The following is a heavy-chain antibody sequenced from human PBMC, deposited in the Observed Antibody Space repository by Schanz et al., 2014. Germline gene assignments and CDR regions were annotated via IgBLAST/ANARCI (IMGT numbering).Heavy chain of an antibody. CDR1: GFTVNNYA. CDR2: IWYNGSNK. D-gene: IGHD6-6*01. J-gene: IGHJ6*02. V-gene: IGHV3-33*08. CDR3: ATEGPRGTRHPINYYYAMDN. Sequence: VQLLESGGGLVQPGGSLRLSCTVSGFTVNNYAMNWVRQAPGRGLEWVAVIWYNGSNKYYADSVRGRFTISRDNSKNTLYLQMNNLRAEDTAVYYCATEGPRGTRHPINYYYAMDNWGQGTKVTV.